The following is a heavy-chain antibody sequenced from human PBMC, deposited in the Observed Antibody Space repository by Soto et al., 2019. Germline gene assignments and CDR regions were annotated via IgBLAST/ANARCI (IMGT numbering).Heavy chain of an antibody. CDR1: GGSVSSGSYS. V-gene: IGHV4-61*01. CDR2: IYYSGTT. D-gene: IGHD5-12*01. Sequence: QVQLQESGPGLVKPSETLSLTCTVSGGSVSSGSYSWSWIRQPPGKGLEWIGYIYYSGTTNYNPSLKSRVTISLDTSKNQFSLKLSPLTAADTAVYYCAREYSGYNSGYFDYWGQGTLVTVSS. J-gene: IGHJ4*02. CDR3: AREYSGYNSGYFDY.